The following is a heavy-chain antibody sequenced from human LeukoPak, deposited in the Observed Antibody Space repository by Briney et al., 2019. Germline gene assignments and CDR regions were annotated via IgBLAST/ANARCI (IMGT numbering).Heavy chain of an antibody. Sequence: PSETLSLTCTVSGGSISSDNYYWSWIRQPAGKGLEWIGRIDTSGSTNYNPSLKSRVTISVDTSKNQFSLKLSSVTAADTAVYYCAGCSGSYSNYYYYYMDVWGTGTTVTVSS. CDR2: IDTSGST. V-gene: IGHV4-61*02. CDR3: AGCSGSYSNYYYYYMDV. J-gene: IGHJ6*03. CDR1: GGSISSDNYY. D-gene: IGHD1-26*01.